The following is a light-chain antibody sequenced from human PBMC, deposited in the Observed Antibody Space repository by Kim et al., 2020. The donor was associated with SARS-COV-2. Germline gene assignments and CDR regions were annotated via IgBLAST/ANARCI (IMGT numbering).Light chain of an antibody. CDR1: SDSSPSNA. CDR3: QSYDSSNPWL. CDR2: EDS. J-gene: IGLJ3*02. V-gene: IGLV6-57*01. Sequence: KMVTTPWTRNSDSSPSNAVQWYQQRPGGSPTTVIYEDSQSPSGVPDRFSGSIDSSSNSASLTISGLKTEDEADYYCQSYDSSNPWLFGGGTQLTVL.